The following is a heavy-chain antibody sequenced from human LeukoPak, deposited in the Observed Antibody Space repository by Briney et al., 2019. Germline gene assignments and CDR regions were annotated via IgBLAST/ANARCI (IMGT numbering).Heavy chain of an antibody. CDR1: GGTFSSYA. V-gene: IGHV7-4-1*02. CDR3: ATGGGYRFAY. J-gene: IGHJ4*02. CDR2: TNTNTEKS. Sequence: GASVKVSCKASGGTFSSYAISWVRQAPGQGLEWMGWTNTNTEKSTYAPGFTGRYVFSLDSSVNTAYLQISSLKAEDTALYYCATGGGYRFAYWGQGTLVTVSS. D-gene: IGHD6-25*01.